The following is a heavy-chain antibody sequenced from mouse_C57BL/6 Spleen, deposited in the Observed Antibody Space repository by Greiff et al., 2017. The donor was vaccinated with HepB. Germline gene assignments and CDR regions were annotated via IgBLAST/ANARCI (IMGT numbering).Heavy chain of an antibody. CDR2: IDPEDGDT. D-gene: IGHD1-1*01. J-gene: IGHJ1*03. CDR1: GFNIKDYY. CDR3: TRVSYYGSSYWYFDV. V-gene: IGHV14-1*01. Sequence: EVQLVESGAELVRPGASVKLSCTASGFNIKDYYMHWVKQRPEQGLEWIGRIDPEDGDTEYAPKFQGKATMTADTSSNTAYLQLSSLTSEDTAVYYCTRVSYYGSSYWYFDVWGTGTTVTVSS.